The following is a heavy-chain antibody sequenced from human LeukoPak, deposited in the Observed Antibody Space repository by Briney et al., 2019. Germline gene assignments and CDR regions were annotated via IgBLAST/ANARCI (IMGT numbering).Heavy chain of an antibody. Sequence: PGGSLRLSCAASGFTFSGSWMHWVRQAPGQGLVWVSRINTDGTTINYADSVKGRFTTSRDNAKNTLYLQMHSLTAEDTAVYYCATAGNYRFDYWGQGILVTVSS. CDR2: INTDGTTI. J-gene: IGHJ4*02. CDR1: GFTFSGSW. CDR3: ATAGNYRFDY. D-gene: IGHD5-24*01. V-gene: IGHV3-74*01.